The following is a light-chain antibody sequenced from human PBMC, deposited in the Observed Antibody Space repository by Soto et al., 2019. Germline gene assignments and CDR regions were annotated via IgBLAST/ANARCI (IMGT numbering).Light chain of an antibody. V-gene: IGKV3-20*01. Sequence: EIVLTQSPGTLSLSPGERATLSCRASQSVSGSGSYLTWYQQKPGQAPRLLIYGASNRAAGIPDRFSGSGSGTEFPLNISRLELEDLAVYYWQQYGSSQWTFGQGTKGEIQ. CDR2: GAS. CDR3: QQYGSSQWT. CDR1: QSVSGSGSY. J-gene: IGKJ1*01.